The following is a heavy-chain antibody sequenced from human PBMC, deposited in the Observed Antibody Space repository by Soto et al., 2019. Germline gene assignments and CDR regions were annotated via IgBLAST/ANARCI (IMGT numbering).Heavy chain of an antibody. CDR1: GFTFTRYS. V-gene: IGHV3-21*06. Sequence: GGSLRLSCAASGFTFTRYSMNWVRQAPGKGLEWVSSISSTTNYIYYGDSMKGRFTVSRDNAKNSLYLEMNSLRAKDTAVYYCARESEDLTSNFDYWGQGTLVTVSS. J-gene: IGHJ4*02. CDR2: ISSTTNYI. CDR3: ARESEDLTSNFDY.